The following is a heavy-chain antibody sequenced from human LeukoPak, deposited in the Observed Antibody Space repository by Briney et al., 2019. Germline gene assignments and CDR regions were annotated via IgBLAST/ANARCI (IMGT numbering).Heavy chain of an antibody. J-gene: IGHJ4*02. Sequence: MPSETLSLTCTVSGVSISSGSYYWSWIRQPAGKGLEWIGRIYTSGSTNYNPSLKSRVTISVDTSKNQFSLKLSSVTAADTAVYYCAREGFWSGYFSFDYWGQGTLVTVSS. D-gene: IGHD3-3*01. CDR2: IYTSGST. CDR3: AREGFWSGYFSFDY. V-gene: IGHV4-61*02. CDR1: GVSISSGSYY.